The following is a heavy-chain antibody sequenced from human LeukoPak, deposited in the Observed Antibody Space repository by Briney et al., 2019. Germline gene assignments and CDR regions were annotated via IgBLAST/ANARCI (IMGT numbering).Heavy chain of an antibody. J-gene: IGHJ4*02. V-gene: IGHV3-23*01. Sequence: GGSLRLSCAASGFTFSSYSMNWVRQAPGKGLEWVSGIGGSGDSDSPHYADSVRGRFTISRDNSKNMLYLQMHNLRADDTAIYYCAKHPFVWGSPLDYWGQGTLVTVSS. CDR1: GFTFSSYS. CDR2: IGGSGDSDSP. D-gene: IGHD3-16*01. CDR3: AKHPFVWGSPLDY.